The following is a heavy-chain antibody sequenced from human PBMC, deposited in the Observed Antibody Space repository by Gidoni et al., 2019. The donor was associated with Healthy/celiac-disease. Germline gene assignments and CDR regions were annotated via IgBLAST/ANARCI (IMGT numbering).Heavy chain of an antibody. Sequence: QVQILQSGAAVKKPGASVKFSCKASGYTFTSYAIHWVRQAPGQRIERMGWLNAGNGNKKYSRKFQGRVNIPRKTSASTAYMELSSLRSEDTAVYYCAGGTTVPFEYWGQGTLVTVSS. CDR2: LNAGNGNK. D-gene: IGHD4-17*01. CDR1: GYTFTSYA. CDR3: AGGTTVPFEY. V-gene: IGHV1-3*01. J-gene: IGHJ4*02.